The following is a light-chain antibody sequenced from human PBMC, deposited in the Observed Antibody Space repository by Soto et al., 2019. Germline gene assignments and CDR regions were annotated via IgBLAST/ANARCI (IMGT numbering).Light chain of an antibody. CDR1: SGSIASNY. Sequence: NFMLTQPHSVSESPGKTVIISCTRSSGSIASNYVQWYQQRPGSAPTTVIYEDNQRPSGVPDRFSGSIDSSSNSASLTISGLKTEDEAAYYCQSYDTSNHVIFGGGTQLTVL. J-gene: IGLJ2*01. V-gene: IGLV6-57*04. CDR2: EDN. CDR3: QSYDTSNHVI.